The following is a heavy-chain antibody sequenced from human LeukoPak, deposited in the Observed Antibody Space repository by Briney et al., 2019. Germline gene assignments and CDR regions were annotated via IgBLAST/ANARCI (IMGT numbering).Heavy chain of an antibody. CDR2: ISWDGGRT. D-gene: IGHD6-13*01. Sequence: GGSLRLSCAASGFTFSSYTMHWVRQAPGKGLEWVSLISWDGGRTYYADSVKGRFTISRDNSKNSLYLQMNSLKTEDNALYYCAKDMGSSWTGLDYWGQGTLVTVSS. V-gene: IGHV3-43*01. J-gene: IGHJ4*02. CDR1: GFTFSSYT. CDR3: AKDMGSSWTGLDY.